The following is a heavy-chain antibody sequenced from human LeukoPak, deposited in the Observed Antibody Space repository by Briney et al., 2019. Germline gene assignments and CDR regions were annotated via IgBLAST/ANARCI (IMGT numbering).Heavy chain of an antibody. CDR2: IYYSEST. J-gene: IGHJ2*01. CDR1: GGSISSSRSY. D-gene: IGHD3-3*01. Sequence: PSETLSLTCTVSGGSISSSRSYWGWIRQPPGKGLEWIGSIYYSESTYYNPSLKSRVTISLDMSKNHFSLRLSSVTAADTAVYYCARPIGVRGSWFFDFWGRGTLVTVSA. CDR3: ARPIGVRGSWFFDF. V-gene: IGHV4-39*02.